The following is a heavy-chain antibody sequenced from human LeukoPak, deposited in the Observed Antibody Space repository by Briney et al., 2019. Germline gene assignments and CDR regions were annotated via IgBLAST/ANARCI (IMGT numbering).Heavy chain of an antibody. Sequence: GGSLRLSCAASGFTFSSYAIHWVRQAPGKGLEWVAVISHDGSKKYYTDSVKGRLTISRDNSKNTLYLQMNSLRAEDTAVYYCAKEPASGSCFDYWGQGTLVTVSS. J-gene: IGHJ4*02. D-gene: IGHD1-26*01. V-gene: IGHV3-30*04. CDR2: ISHDGSKK. CDR3: AKEPASGSCFDY. CDR1: GFTFSSYA.